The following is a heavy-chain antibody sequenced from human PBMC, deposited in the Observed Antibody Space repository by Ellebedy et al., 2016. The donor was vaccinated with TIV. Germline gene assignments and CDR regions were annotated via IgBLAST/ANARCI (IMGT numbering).Heavy chain of an antibody. CDR1: GFSFSSFA. D-gene: IGHD2-15*01. CDR2: IIGSGGST. V-gene: IGHV3-23*01. Sequence: GESLKISCAASGFSFSSFAMSWVRQAPGKGLEWVSGIIGSGGSTNYADSVKGRLTISRDNSKNTLYLQMNSLRAEDTAIYYCAKVLGGVVVATFDYWGQGTLVTVSS. CDR3: AKVLGGVVVATFDY. J-gene: IGHJ4*02.